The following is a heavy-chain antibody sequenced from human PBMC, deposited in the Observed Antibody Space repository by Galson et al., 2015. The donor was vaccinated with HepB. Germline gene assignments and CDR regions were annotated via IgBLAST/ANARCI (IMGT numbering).Heavy chain of an antibody. CDR2: ISRSGRTT. D-gene: IGHD2-2*01. CDR3: AKSPPAIMAYFDY. Sequence: SLRLSCAASGFTFSSSGMTWVRQAPGKGLEWVSGISRSGRTTYYADSVKGRFTISRDNSKNTVYLQMNSLRADDTAVYYCAKSPPAIMAYFDYWGQGTLVTVSS. J-gene: IGHJ4*02. V-gene: IGHV3-23*01. CDR1: GFTFSSSG.